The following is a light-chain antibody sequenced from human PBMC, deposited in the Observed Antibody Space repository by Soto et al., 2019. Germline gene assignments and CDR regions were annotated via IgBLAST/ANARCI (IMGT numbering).Light chain of an antibody. Sequence: QSVLTQPPSASGSPGQSVTISCTGTSSDVGGYNYVSWYQQYPGKAPKLMISEVSKRPSGVPDRFSGAKSGNTASLTVSGLQAEDEAHYYCSSYAGTNIVLFGGGTKVTVL. J-gene: IGLJ2*01. CDR1: SSDVGGYNY. CDR3: SSYAGTNIVL. CDR2: EVS. V-gene: IGLV2-8*01.